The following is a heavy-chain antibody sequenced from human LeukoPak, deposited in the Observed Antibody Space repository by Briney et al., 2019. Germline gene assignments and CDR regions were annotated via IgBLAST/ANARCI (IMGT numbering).Heavy chain of an antibody. CDR2: INHSGST. Sequence: SETLSLTCTVSGGSISSSSYYWGWIRQPPGTGLEWIGEINHSGSTNYNPSLKSRVTISVDTSKNQFSLKLSSVTAADTAVYYCARLAFWSGYYRRLDLGDYWGQGTLVTVSS. CDR1: GGSISSSSYY. CDR3: ARLAFWSGYYRRLDLGDY. J-gene: IGHJ4*02. V-gene: IGHV4-39*07. D-gene: IGHD3-3*01.